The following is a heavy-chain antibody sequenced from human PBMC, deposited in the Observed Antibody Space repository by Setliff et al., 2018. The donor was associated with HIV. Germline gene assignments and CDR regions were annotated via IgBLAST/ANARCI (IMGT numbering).Heavy chain of an antibody. CDR2: MNPNSGNT. CDR3: AKDMNRGGYSDSSPHDF. CDR1: GYTFTSYD. V-gene: IGHV1-8*02. Sequence: ASVKVSCKASGYTFTSYDINWVRQATGQGLEWMGWMNPNSGNTGYAQKFQGRDTMTRNTSISTVYMELSGLRSEDTAVYYCAKDMNRGGYSDSSPHDFWGQGTLVTVSS. D-gene: IGHD3-22*01. J-gene: IGHJ4*02.